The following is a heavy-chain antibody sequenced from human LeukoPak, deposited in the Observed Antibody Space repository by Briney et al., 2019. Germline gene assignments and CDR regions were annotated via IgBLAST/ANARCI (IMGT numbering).Heavy chain of an antibody. D-gene: IGHD5-24*01. CDR1: GGSISSGDYY. Sequence: SETLSLTCTVSGGSISSGDYYWSWIRQPPGKGLEWIGYIYYSGSTYYNPSLKSRVTISVDTSKNQFSLKLSSVTAADTAVYYCARPKPNRDGYKEGAFDIWGQGTMVTVSS. V-gene: IGHV4-30-4*08. J-gene: IGHJ3*02. CDR3: ARPKPNRDGYKEGAFDI. CDR2: IYYSGST.